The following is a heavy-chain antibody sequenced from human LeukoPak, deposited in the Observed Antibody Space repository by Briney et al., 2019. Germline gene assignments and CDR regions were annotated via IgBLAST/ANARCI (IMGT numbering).Heavy chain of an antibody. J-gene: IGHJ3*02. V-gene: IGHV4-34*01. CDR2: INHSGST. CDR3: ARTRGEYSSSSTDDAFDI. Sequence: SETLSLTCAVYGGSFSGYYWSWIRQPPGKGLEWIGEINHSGSTNYNPSLKSRVTISVDTSKNQFSLKLSSVTAADTAVYYCARTRGEYSSSSTDDAFDIWGQGTMVTVSS. D-gene: IGHD6-6*01. CDR1: GGSFSGYY.